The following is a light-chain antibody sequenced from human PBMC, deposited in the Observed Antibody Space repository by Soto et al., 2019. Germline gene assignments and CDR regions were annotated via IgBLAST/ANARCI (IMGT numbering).Light chain of an antibody. CDR1: SSDVGGYDF. J-gene: IGLJ1*01. CDR2: EVT. V-gene: IGLV2-14*01. Sequence: QSVLTQPRSVSGSPGQSVTISCTGTSSDVGGYDFVSWYQQHPGKAPKLTIYEVTNRPSGVSNRFSGSKSGNTASLTISGLQAEDEADYYCSSYTTSSTRVFGTGTKLTVL. CDR3: SSYTTSSTRV.